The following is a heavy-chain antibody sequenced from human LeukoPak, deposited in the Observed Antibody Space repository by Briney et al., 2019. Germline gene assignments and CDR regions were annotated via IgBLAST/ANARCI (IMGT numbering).Heavy chain of an antibody. V-gene: IGHV4-4*09. J-gene: IGHJ3*02. D-gene: IGHD3-3*01. CDR2: IGPSGST. Sequence: PSETPSLTCSVSGASLTSYFWSWIRQPPGKGLEWIAYIGPSGSTTFNPSLKSRLTMSLDTSKSQFSLILTSVTAADTAVYFCARHQTGFSYPLDIWGLGTTVTVSS. CDR3: ARHQTGFSYPLDI. CDR1: GASLTSYF.